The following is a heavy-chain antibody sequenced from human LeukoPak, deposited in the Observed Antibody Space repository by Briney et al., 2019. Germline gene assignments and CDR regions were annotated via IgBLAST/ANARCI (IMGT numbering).Heavy chain of an antibody. V-gene: IGHV3-23*01. CDR3: VASITLNFGY. CDR2: ISGGGLRT. D-gene: IGHD3-16*01. Sequence: GGSLRLSCAAYGITFTTYAISWVRQAPGKGLEWVSSISGGGLRTYYADSVKGRFTIFRDNSKNTLHLQMSSLRAGDTAVYYCVASITLNFGYWGQGTLVTVSS. J-gene: IGHJ4*02. CDR1: GITFTTYA.